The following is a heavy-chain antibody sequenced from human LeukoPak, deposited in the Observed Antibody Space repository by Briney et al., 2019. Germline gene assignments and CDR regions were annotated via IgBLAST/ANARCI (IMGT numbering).Heavy chain of an antibody. V-gene: IGHV4-59*11. CDR3: ARAVEAHYYYYTDA. CDR2: IYYSGST. Sequence: SETLSLTCTVSGGSISSHYWSWIRQPPGKGLEWIGYIYYSGSTNYNPSLKSRVTISVDTSKNQFSLKLSSVTAADTAVYYCARAVEAHYYYYTDAWGKGTTVTVSS. J-gene: IGHJ6*03. CDR1: GGSISSHY.